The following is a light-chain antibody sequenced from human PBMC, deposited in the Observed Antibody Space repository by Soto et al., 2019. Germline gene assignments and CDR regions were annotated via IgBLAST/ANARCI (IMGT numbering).Light chain of an antibody. CDR3: SSYTANTAWV. Sequence: QSALTQPASVSGSPGQSITISCTGTSSDVGRYRYVTWYQHHPGKAPKLMIFEVSNRPSGVSNRFSGSKSGSTASLTISGLQAEDEADYYCSSYTANTAWVFGGGTKLTVL. V-gene: IGLV2-14*01. CDR2: EVS. CDR1: SSDVGRYRY. J-gene: IGLJ3*02.